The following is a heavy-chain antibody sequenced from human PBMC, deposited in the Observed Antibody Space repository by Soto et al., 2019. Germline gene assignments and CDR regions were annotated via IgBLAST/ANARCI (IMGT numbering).Heavy chain of an antibody. CDR1: GGSFSGYY. D-gene: IGHD3-22*01. V-gene: IGHV4-34*01. Sequence: SETLSLTCAVYGGSFSGYYWSWIRQPPGKGLERIGEINHSGSTNYNPSLKSRVTISVDTSKNQFSLKLSSVTAADTAVYYCARGRITMIVVVTRPTSYGMDVWGQVTTVTVSS. CDR2: INHSGST. J-gene: IGHJ6*02. CDR3: ARGRITMIVVVTRPTSYGMDV.